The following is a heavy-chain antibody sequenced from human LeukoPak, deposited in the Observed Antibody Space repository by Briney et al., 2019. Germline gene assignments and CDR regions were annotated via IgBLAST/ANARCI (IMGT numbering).Heavy chain of an antibody. CDR3: ARDVIKVVPAAIESYYYYMDV. J-gene: IGHJ6*03. CDR2: IIPIFGTA. Sequence: GASVKVSCKASGGTFSSYAISWVRQAPGQGLEWMGGIIPIFGTANYAQKFQGRVTITADKSTSTAYMELSSLRSEDTAVYYCARDVIKVVPAAIESYYYYMDVWGKGTTVTVSS. CDR1: GGTFSSYA. V-gene: IGHV1-69*06. D-gene: IGHD2-2*01.